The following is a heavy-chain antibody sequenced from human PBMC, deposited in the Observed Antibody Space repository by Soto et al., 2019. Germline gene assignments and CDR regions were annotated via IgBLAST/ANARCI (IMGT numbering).Heavy chain of an antibody. CDR2: VSPSGAST. J-gene: IGHJ4*02. CDR1: GFNFDSHA. CDR3: AKDLPLWSGYSFSENH. Sequence: HPGGSLRLSCVGSGFNFDSHAMSWVRQAPGKGLEWVSSVSPSGASTHFPDFLKGRFSSSRDNSKNTVYLEMSNLRVEDTAVYYCAKDLPLWSGYSFSENHWGQGTLVTVSS. D-gene: IGHD3-3*01. V-gene: IGHV3-23*01.